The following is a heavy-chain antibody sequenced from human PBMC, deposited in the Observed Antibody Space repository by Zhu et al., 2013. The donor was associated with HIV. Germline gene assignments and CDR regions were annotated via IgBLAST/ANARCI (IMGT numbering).Heavy chain of an antibody. D-gene: IGHD3-22*01. Sequence: QVQVVQSGAEAKKPGASVKVSCKTSGYSFTGYFIHWVRQAPGQGLEWMGWINPKTGATHYAQKFQGRVTMTGDTSITTTYMQLNRLRSDDTAVYYCARVAGRKDYYDNSGYCDFWGQGTLVTVSS. J-gene: IGHJ4*02. CDR1: GYSFTGYF. CDR2: INPKTGAT. CDR3: ARVAGRKDYYDNSGYCDF. V-gene: IGHV1-2*02.